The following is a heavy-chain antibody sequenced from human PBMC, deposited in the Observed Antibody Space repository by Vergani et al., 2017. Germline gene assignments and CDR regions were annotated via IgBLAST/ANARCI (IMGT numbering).Heavy chain of an antibody. V-gene: IGHV5-51*01. CDR2: SYPGYYDT. CDR1: GYSFNSYW. Sequence: EVQLVQSGAEVKKPGDSLKIFCKGSGYSFNSYWIGWVRQMPGKGQVWMGISYPGYYDTRYSPSFQGQVTISADKSNSTAYLQWSSLKASDTAMYYCARQIPRWDYFDYWGQGTLVTVSS. J-gene: IGHJ4*02. CDR3: ARQIPRWDYFDY. D-gene: IGHD1-26*01.